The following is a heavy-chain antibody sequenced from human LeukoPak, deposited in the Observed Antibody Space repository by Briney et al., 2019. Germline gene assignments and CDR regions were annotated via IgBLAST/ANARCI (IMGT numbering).Heavy chain of an antibody. CDR3: ARWGRVEMATMELNAFDI. J-gene: IGHJ3*02. CDR2: IIPILGTA. CDR1: GGTFSSYA. Sequence: ASVKVSCTASGGTFSSYAISWVRQAPGQGLEWMGGIIPILGTANYAQKFQGRVTITTDESTSTAYMELSSLRSEDTAVYYCARWGRVEMATMELNAFDIWGQGTMVTISS. V-gene: IGHV1-69*05. D-gene: IGHD5-24*01.